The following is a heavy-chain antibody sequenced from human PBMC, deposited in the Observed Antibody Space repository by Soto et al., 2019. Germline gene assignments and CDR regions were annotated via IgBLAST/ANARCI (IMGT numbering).Heavy chain of an antibody. V-gene: IGHV4-34*01. Sequence: QVQLQQWGAGLLKPSETLSLTCAVYGGSFSGYYWSWIRQPPGEGLEWIGEINHSGSTNYNPSLKSRVTISVGTPTNQFSLRLSSVTAADTAVYYCARGIIEQQPFFHHWGRGTLVTVSS. D-gene: IGHD6-13*01. CDR3: ARGIIEQQPFFHH. CDR1: GGSFSGYY. J-gene: IGHJ1*01. CDR2: INHSGST.